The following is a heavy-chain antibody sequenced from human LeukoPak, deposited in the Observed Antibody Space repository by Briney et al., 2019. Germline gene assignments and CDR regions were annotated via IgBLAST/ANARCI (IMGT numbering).Heavy chain of an antibody. J-gene: IGHJ4*02. CDR3: ARDVWFGEFAIDY. Sequence: GGSLRLSCAASGFTFSSYWMSWVRQAPGKGLEWVAVISYDGSNKYYADSVKGRFTISRDNSKNTLYLQMNSLRAEDTAVYYCARDVWFGEFAIDYWGQGTLVTVSS. CDR1: GFTFSSYW. V-gene: IGHV3-30*03. D-gene: IGHD3-10*01. CDR2: ISYDGSNK.